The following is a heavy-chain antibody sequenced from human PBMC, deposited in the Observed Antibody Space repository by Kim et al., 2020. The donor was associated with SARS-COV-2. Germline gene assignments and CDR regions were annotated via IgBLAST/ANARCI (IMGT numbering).Heavy chain of an antibody. V-gene: IGHV3-30*18. D-gene: IGHD5-18*01. J-gene: IGHJ4*02. CDR3: AKGAFSYGTIDY. Sequence: GGSLRLSCAASGFTFSTYAMHWVRQAPGKRLEWVAALSDDGSNKYYADSVKGRFTISRDNSKNTLYLQMNSLRAEDTSLYYCAKGAFSYGTIDYWGQGTLGTVSS. CDR1: GFTFSTYA. CDR2: LSDDGSNK.